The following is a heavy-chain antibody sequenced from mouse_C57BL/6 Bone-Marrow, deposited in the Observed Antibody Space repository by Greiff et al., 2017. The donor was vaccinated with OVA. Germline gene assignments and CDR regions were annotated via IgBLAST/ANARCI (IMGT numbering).Heavy chain of an antibody. J-gene: IGHJ2*01. CDR2: IDPENGDT. CDR3: TTDFSRYY. V-gene: IGHV14-4*01. CDR1: GFNIKDDY. Sequence: VQLQQSGAELVRPGASVTLSCTASGFNIKDDYMHWVKQRPEQGLEWIGWIDPENGDTEYASKFQGKATITADTSSNTAYLQLSSLTSEDTAVYYCTTDFSRYYWGQGTTLTVSS.